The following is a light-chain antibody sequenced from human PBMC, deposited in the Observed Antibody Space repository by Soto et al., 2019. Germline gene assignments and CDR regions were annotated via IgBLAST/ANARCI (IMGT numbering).Light chain of an antibody. CDR2: SAY. CDR1: SGSVSASYG. J-gene: IGLJ3*02. V-gene: IGLV8-61*01. CDR3: VLYLGSGIWV. Sequence: QTVVTQEPSFSVSPGGTVTLTCGLSSGSVSASYGPSWYQQTPGQAPRRLIYSAYTRSSGVPDRFSGSILGNKAALTITGAQAEDESDYYCVLYLGSGIWVFGGGTKLTVL.